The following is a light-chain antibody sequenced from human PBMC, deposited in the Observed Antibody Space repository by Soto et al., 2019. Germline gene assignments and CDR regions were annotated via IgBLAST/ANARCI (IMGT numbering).Light chain of an antibody. V-gene: IGLV3-21*02. CDR1: NIGAKS. Sequence: SYELTQPPSVSVAPGQTARITCGGNNIGAKSVHWHQQKPGQAPVLVVYDDSDRPSGIPERFSGSNSGNTATLAISRAEAGDEADYYCQVWDTSTDHPGVFGGGTKLTVL. CDR3: QVWDTSTDHPGV. CDR2: DDS. J-gene: IGLJ2*01.